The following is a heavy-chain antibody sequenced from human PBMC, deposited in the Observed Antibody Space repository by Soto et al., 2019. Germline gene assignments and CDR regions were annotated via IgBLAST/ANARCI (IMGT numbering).Heavy chain of an antibody. Sequence: ASVKVSCKASGYTFTSYGISWVRQAPGQGLEWMGWISAYNGNTNYAQKLQGRVTMTTDTSTSTAYMELRSLRSDDTAVYYCARDLVGRYDFWSGYYTGSNWFDPWGQGTLVTVS. CDR3: ARDLVGRYDFWSGYYTGSNWFDP. CDR1: GYTFTSYG. J-gene: IGHJ5*02. CDR2: ISAYNGNT. D-gene: IGHD3-3*01. V-gene: IGHV1-18*01.